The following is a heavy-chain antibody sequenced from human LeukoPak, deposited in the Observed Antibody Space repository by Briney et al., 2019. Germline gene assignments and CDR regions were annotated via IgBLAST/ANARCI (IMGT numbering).Heavy chain of an antibody. Sequence: SETLSLTCTVSGGSIISSGYHWGWVRQPPGKGLEWIGTISYSGNTDYNPSLRSRVTISVDTSNNQFSLRLGSVTAADTAVYHYARHCCSGPAKRVFDIWGQGTMVTVSS. CDR1: GGSIISSGYH. D-gene: IGHD2-15*01. J-gene: IGHJ3*02. V-gene: IGHV4-39*01. CDR3: ARHCCSGPAKRVFDI. CDR2: ISYSGNT.